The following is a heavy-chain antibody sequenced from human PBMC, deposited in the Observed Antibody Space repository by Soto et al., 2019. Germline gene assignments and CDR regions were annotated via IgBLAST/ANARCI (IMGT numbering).Heavy chain of an antibody. J-gene: IGHJ3*02. CDR3: AREEGRDGYNPADRDAFDI. CDR2: IIPIFGTA. CDR1: GGTFSSYA. V-gene: IGHV1-69*01. Sequence: QVQLVQSGAEVKKPGSSVKVSCKAPGGTFSSYAISWVRQAPGQGLEWMGGIIPIFGTANYAQKLQGRVTITADESTSTAYMEVSSLRSEDTAVYYCAREEGRDGYNPADRDAFDIWGQGTMVTVSS. D-gene: IGHD5-12*01.